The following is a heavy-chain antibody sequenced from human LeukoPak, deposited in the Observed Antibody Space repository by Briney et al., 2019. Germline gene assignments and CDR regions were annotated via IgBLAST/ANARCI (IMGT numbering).Heavy chain of an antibody. CDR1: GVTLSGYE. CDR2: ISGSGRVI. D-gene: IGHD3-9*01. Sequence: GGSLRLSCAASGVTLSGYEMNWVRQAPGKGLEWVSYISGSGRVIYYAESVKGRFTISRDSAKNSLCLQMNSLRGEDTAVYYCARDSNYEILTGLDAFDIRGQGTMVTVSS. CDR3: ARDSNYEILTGLDAFDI. J-gene: IGHJ3*02. V-gene: IGHV3-48*03.